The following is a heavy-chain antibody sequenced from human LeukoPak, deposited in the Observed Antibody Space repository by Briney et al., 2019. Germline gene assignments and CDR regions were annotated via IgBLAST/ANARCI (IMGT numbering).Heavy chain of an antibody. Sequence: SETLSLTCTVSGGSISSSSYYWGWIRQPPGKGLEWIGSIYYSGSTNYNPSLKSRVTISVDTSKNQFSLKLSSVTAADTAVYYCARATPRVGATVDWGQGTLVTVSS. CDR2: IYYSGST. J-gene: IGHJ4*02. D-gene: IGHD1-26*01. V-gene: IGHV4-39*07. CDR1: GGSISSSSYY. CDR3: ARATPRVGATVD.